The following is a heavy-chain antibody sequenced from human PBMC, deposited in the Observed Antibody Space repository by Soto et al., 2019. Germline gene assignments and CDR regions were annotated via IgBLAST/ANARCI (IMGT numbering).Heavy chain of an antibody. J-gene: IGHJ4*02. CDR3: ARVARSGRLDLLAY. Sequence: GASVKVSCKASGGTFSSYAISWVRQAPGQGLEWMGGIIPIFGTANYAQKFQGRVTITADESTSTAYMELSSLRSEDTAVYYCARVARSGRLDLLAYWGQGTLVTVSS. CDR1: GGTFSSYA. V-gene: IGHV1-69*13. CDR2: IIPIFGTA. D-gene: IGHD6-19*01.